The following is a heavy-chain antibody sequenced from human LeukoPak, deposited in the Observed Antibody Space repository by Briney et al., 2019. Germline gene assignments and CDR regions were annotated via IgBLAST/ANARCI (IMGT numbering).Heavy chain of an antibody. V-gene: IGHV1-2*02. Sequence: GASVTVSFTASGYTFTDYYMHWVRQVPGQGREWMGWINPNSGGTNYAQKLQGRVTMTRDTSVSTAYMELSRLRSDDTAVYYCAGDVKSLESSCMDVWGQGTSVTVSS. CDR2: INPNSGGT. CDR3: AGDVKSLESSCMDV. J-gene: IGHJ6*02. D-gene: IGHD3-3*01. CDR1: GYTFTDYY.